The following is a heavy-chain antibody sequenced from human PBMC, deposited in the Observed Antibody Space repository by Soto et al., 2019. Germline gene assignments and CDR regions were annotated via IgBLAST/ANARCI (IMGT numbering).Heavy chain of an antibody. Sequence: EVQLVESGGGLVQPGGSLRLSCAASGFTFNTYWMHWVRQAPGQGLVWVARINNDESTTSYADSVMGRFTISRDNANNTPFLQMNSLRAEDSAIYYCARDRLYDNGDYVPDALDMWGQGTMVTVSS. D-gene: IGHD4-17*01. CDR3: ARDRLYDNGDYVPDALDM. J-gene: IGHJ3*02. CDR2: INNDESTT. CDR1: GFTFNTYW. V-gene: IGHV3-74*01.